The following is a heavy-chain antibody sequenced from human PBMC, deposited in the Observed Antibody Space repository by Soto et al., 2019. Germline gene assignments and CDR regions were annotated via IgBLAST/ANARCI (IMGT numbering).Heavy chain of an antibody. D-gene: IGHD3-3*01. V-gene: IGHV1-69*01. J-gene: IGHJ4*02. Sequence: QVQLVQSGAEVKKPGSSVKVSCKASGGTFSSYAISWVRQAPGQGLEWMGGIIPIFGTANYAQKFQGRVTMTADESPSTGYMELSSLRCEDTAVYYCASRNGYDFWRGYLDYWGQGTLVTASS. CDR1: GGTFSSYA. CDR3: ASRNGYDFWRGYLDY. CDR2: IIPIFGTA.